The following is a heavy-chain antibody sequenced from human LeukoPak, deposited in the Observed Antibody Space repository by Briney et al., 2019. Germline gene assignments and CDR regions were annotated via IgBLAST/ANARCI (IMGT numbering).Heavy chain of an antibody. CDR3: AREGHSSWAYYYYYYYMDV. CDR1: GGSISSSSYY. CDR2: IYTSGST. D-gene: IGHD6-13*01. J-gene: IGHJ6*03. Sequence: SETLSLTCTVSGGSISSSSYYWGWIRQPAGKGLEWIGRIYTSGSTNYNPSLKSRVTISVDTSKNQFSLKLSSVTAAGTAVYYCAREGHSSWAYYYYYYYMDVWGKGTTVTVSS. V-gene: IGHV4-61*02.